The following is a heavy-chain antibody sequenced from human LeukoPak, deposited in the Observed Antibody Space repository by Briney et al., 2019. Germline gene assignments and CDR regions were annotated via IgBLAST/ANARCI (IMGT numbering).Heavy chain of an antibody. D-gene: IGHD1-1*01. CDR3: ARFGTAGIDY. V-gene: IGHV3-48*03. J-gene: IGHJ4*02. CDR1: GFTFSCYE. CDR2: ISISSSTI. Sequence: GGSLTLSCAASGFTFSCYEMNWVRQAPGKGLEWVSYISISSSTIYYADSVKGRFTISRDNAKNSLYLHMNSLRDEDTAVYYCARFGTAGIDYWGQGTLVTVSS.